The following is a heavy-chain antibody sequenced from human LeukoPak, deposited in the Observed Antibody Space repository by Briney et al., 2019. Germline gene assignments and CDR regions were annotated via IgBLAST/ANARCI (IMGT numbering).Heavy chain of an antibody. V-gene: IGHV1-24*01. CDR1: GYTLTELS. CDR3: ATVGYCSSTSCSDYYGMDV. D-gene: IGHD2-2*01. Sequence: SVKVSCKVSGYTLTELSMHWVRQAPGKGLEWMGGFGPEDGETIYAQKFQGRVTMTEDTSTDTAYMELSSLRSEDTAVYYCATVGYCSSTSCSDYYGMDVWGQGTTVTVSS. J-gene: IGHJ6*02. CDR2: FGPEDGET.